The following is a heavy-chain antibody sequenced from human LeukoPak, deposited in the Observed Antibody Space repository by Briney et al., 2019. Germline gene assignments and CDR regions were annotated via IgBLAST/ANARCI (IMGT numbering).Heavy chain of an antibody. CDR1: GYTFTGYY. D-gene: IGHD3-22*01. Sequence: ASVKVSCKASGYTFTGYYMHWVRQAPGQGLEWMGWISAYNGNTNYAQKLQGRVTMTTDTSTSTAYMELRSLRSDDTAVYYCARVDYDSSGYYYGVIDYWGQGTLVTVSS. J-gene: IGHJ4*02. CDR2: ISAYNGNT. V-gene: IGHV1-18*04. CDR3: ARVDYDSSGYYYGVIDY.